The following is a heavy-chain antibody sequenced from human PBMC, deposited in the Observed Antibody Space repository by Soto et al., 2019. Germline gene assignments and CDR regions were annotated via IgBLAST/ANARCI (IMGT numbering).Heavy chain of an antibody. CDR3: ARGYYDSSGYYYVNFDY. D-gene: IGHD3-22*01. J-gene: IGHJ4*02. CDR2: IIPIFGTA. Sequence: QVQLVQSVAEVKKPGSSVKVSCKASGGTFSSYAISWVRQAPGQGLEWMGGIIPIFGTANYAQKFQGRVTITADESTSTAYMELSSLRSEDTAVYYCARGYYDSSGYYYVNFDYWGQGTLVTVSS. V-gene: IGHV1-69*01. CDR1: GGTFSSYA.